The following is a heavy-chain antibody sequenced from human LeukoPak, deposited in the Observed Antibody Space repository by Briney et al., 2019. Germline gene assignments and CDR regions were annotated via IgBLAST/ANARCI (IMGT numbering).Heavy chain of an antibody. Sequence: SETLSLTCTVSGVSISSYYWSWIRQPPGKGLEWIGYIYYSGSTNYNPSLKSRVTISVDTSKNQFSLKLSSVTAADTAVYYCARVRDYYDSSGYYLPYDAFDIWGQGTMVTVSS. CDR1: GVSISSYY. CDR2: IYYSGST. D-gene: IGHD3-22*01. CDR3: ARVRDYYDSSGYYLPYDAFDI. V-gene: IGHV4-59*01. J-gene: IGHJ3*02.